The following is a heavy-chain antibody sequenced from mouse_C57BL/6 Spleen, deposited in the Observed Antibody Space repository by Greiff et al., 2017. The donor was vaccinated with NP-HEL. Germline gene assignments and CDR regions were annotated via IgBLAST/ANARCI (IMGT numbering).Heavy chain of an antibody. Sequence: QVQLQQPGAELVRPGSSVKLSCKASGYTFTSYWMHWVKQRPIQGLEWIGNIDPSDSETHYNQKFKDKATLTVDKSSSTAYMQLSSLTSEDSAVYYCARSYYGSSVYAMDYWGQGTSVTVSS. J-gene: IGHJ4*01. V-gene: IGHV1-52*01. D-gene: IGHD1-1*01. CDR3: ARSYYGSSVYAMDY. CDR1: GYTFTSYW. CDR2: IDPSDSET.